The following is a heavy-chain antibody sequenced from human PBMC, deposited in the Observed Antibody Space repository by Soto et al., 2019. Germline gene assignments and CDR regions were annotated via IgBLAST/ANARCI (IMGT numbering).Heavy chain of an antibody. J-gene: IGHJ5*02. Sequence: QVQLVQSGAEVKKPGASVKVSCKASGYTFTGYYMHWVRQAPGQGLEWMGWINPNSGGTNYAQKFQGWVTMTRDTSISTAYMELSRLRSDDTAVYYCARGQLTGIAAADPNWFDPWGQGTLVTVSS. V-gene: IGHV1-2*04. CDR3: ARGQLTGIAAADPNWFDP. D-gene: IGHD6-13*01. CDR1: GYTFTGYY. CDR2: INPNSGGT.